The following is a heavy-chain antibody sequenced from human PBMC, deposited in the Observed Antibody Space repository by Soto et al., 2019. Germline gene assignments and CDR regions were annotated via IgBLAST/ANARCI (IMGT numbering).Heavy chain of an antibody. CDR2: IIPILGKV. CDR3: ARDACSGTSCYFP. J-gene: IGHJ5*02. CDR1: GGTFSSYT. V-gene: IGHV1-69*08. D-gene: IGHD2-2*01. Sequence: QVQLVQSGAEVKKPGSSVKVSCKASGGTFSSYTVNWVRQAPGQGLEWMGRIIPILGKVNYAQKFQGRVTITADKSTSTDYMELSNLRSDDTAVYYCARDACSGTSCYFPWGQGTLVTVS.